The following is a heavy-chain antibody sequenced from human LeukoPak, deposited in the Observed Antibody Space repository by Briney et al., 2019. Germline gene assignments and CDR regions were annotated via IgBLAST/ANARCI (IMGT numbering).Heavy chain of an antibody. CDR2: ISSSGNTT. CDR1: GFTFSDHY. CDR3: ARDYYDSSGPNP. J-gene: IGHJ5*02. D-gene: IGHD3-22*01. V-gene: IGHV3-11*04. Sequence: GGSLRLSCAASGFTFSDHYMDWVRQAPGKGLEWVSYISSSGNTTYNADSVKGRFSITRDNAKNSLYLQMNSLRAEDTAVYYCARDYYDSSGPNPWGQGTLVTVSS.